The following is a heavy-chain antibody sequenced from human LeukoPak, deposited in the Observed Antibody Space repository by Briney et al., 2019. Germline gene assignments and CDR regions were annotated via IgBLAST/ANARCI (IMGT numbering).Heavy chain of an antibody. D-gene: IGHD2-15*01. Sequence: SETLSLTCAVYGGSFSGYYWTWIRQPPGKGLEWIGEINHSGSTNYNPSLKSRVTISVDTSNNQFSLKLTSVTAADTAVYYCARWWGFDPWGQGTLVTVSS. CDR1: GGSFSGYY. CDR2: INHSGST. CDR3: ARWWGFDP. J-gene: IGHJ5*02. V-gene: IGHV4-34*01.